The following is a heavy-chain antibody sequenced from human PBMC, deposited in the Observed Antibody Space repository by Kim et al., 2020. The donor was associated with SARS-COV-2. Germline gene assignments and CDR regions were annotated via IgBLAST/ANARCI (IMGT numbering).Heavy chain of an antibody. Sequence: LSLTCAASGFSFSDYYMNWIRQAPGRGLEWVSYISETGSTVYYAGSVKGRFTISRDNAKKSLYLQMNSLRAEDSALYYCARGKYINGLSGDVWGQGTTVTVSS. CDR3: ARGKYINGLSGDV. J-gene: IGHJ6*02. V-gene: IGHV3-11*01. CDR2: ISETGSTV. CDR1: GFSFSDYY. D-gene: IGHD5-18*01.